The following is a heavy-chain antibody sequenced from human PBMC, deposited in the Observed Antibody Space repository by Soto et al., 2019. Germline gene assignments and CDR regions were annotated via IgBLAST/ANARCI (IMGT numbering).Heavy chain of an antibody. CDR1: EVSDLGND. J-gene: IGHJ5*02. CDR2: IYTGGST. Sequence: PGGSVRLSGLSSEVSDLGNDMSSIRQAPGKGLEWVYLIYTGGSTYYADSMKGRFTISRDNSKNTLYLQMNSLRAEDTAVYYCAREESCSGGSCYYGNWLDPWGQGTLVTVSS. V-gene: IGHV3-53*05. D-gene: IGHD2-15*01. CDR3: AREESCSGGSCYYGNWLDP.